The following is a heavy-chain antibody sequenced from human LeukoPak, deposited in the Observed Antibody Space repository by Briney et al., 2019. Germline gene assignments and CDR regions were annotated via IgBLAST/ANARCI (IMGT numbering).Heavy chain of an antibody. V-gene: IGHV3-53*01. Sequence: GGSLRLSCAASGFTVSSNYMSWVRQAPGKGLEWVSVIYSGRSTYYADSVKGRFTISRDNSKNTPYLQMNSLRAEDTAVYYCARDYGSGSLDYWGQGTLVTVST. CDR3: ARDYGSGSLDY. CDR1: GFTVSSNY. J-gene: IGHJ4*02. CDR2: IYSGRST. D-gene: IGHD3-10*01.